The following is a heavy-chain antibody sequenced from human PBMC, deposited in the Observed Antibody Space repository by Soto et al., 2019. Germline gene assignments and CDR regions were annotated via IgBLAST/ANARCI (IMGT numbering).Heavy chain of an antibody. J-gene: IGHJ6*02. CDR1: GFTFSSYA. Sequence: GGSLRLSCAASGFTFSSYAMHWVRQAPGKGLEWVAVISYDGSNKYYADSVKGRFTISRDNSKNTLYLQMNSLRDEDKAVYYCASFNKAAQYYYGMDVWGPGNTVPVSS. D-gene: IGHD2-15*01. V-gene: IGHV3-30-3*01. CDR3: ASFNKAAQYYYGMDV. CDR2: ISYDGSNK.